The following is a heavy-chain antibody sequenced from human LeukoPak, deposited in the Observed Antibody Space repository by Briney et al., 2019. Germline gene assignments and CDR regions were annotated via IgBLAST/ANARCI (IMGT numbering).Heavy chain of an antibody. CDR3: AREKYYYDSSGYHIPGGFDP. Sequence: PGGSLRLSCAASGFTVNSNYMSWVRQAPGKGLEWVSVIYSGGSTYYADSVKGRFTISRDNSKNTLYLQMNSLRAEDAAVYYCAREKYYYDSSGYHIPGGFDPWGQGTLVTVSS. CDR1: GFTVNSNY. V-gene: IGHV3-53*01. J-gene: IGHJ5*02. CDR2: IYSGGST. D-gene: IGHD3-22*01.